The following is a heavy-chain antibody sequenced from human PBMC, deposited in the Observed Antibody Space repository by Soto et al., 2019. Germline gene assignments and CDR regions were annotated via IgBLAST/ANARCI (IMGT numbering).Heavy chain of an antibody. V-gene: IGHV4-59*08. Sequence: LETHPLTSTVSGGFSISYYWSWIRQPTGKGLEWVGYIHYSGSTYHNPSLKSRVTISVDTSKNQFSLKLTSVTAADTAVYYCGRAHRDLQQLVHYYYSMDVWGQGTTVTVSS. CDR2: IHYSGST. D-gene: IGHD6-13*01. CDR3: GRAHRDLQQLVHYYYSMDV. J-gene: IGHJ6*02. CDR1: GGFSISYY.